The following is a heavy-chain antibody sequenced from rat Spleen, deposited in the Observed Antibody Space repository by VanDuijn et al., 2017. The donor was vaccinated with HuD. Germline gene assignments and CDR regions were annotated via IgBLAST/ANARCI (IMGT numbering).Heavy chain of an antibody. CDR1: GFTFSNYG. J-gene: IGHJ3*01. CDR3: ASRTGNWFAY. CDR2: ISYDGRST. V-gene: IGHV5-29*01. D-gene: IGHD5-1*01. Sequence: EVKLVESGGGLVQPGRSLKLSCAASGFTFSNYGMAWVRQAPTKGLEWVATISYDGRSTYYRDSVKGRFTISRNNAKSTLYLQMDSLKSEDTATYYCASRTGNWFAYWGQGTLVTVSS.